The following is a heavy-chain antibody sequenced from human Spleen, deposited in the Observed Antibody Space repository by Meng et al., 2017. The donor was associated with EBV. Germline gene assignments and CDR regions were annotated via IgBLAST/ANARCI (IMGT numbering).Heavy chain of an antibody. Sequence: QVPLHGWGEGLLQPSETLSPRCVCHGGAFRRYFRSWIRPPPGKGLEWVGEINSSGSTEYNPSLKSRVTISEDTSRNQVSLKVRSVTAADTAVYYCARGGPYYFDIWGRGTLVTVSS. V-gene: IGHV4-34*01. CDR1: GGAFRRYF. J-gene: IGHJ2*01. CDR3: ARGGPYYFDI. CDR2: INSSGST.